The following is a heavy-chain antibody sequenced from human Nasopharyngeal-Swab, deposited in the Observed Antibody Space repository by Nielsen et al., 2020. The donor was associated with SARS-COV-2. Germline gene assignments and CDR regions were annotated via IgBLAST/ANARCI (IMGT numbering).Heavy chain of an antibody. V-gene: IGHV4-31*03. D-gene: IGHD3-3*01. CDR2: IYYSGST. CDR3: ARGMRITIFGDPPDEDNWFDP. Sequence: SETLSLTRTVSGGSISSGGYYWSWIRQHPGKGLEWIGYIYYSGSTYYNPSLKSRVTISVDASKNQFSLKLSSVTAADTAVYYCARGMRITIFGDPPDEDNWFDPWGQGTLVTVSS. J-gene: IGHJ5*02. CDR1: GGSISSGGYY.